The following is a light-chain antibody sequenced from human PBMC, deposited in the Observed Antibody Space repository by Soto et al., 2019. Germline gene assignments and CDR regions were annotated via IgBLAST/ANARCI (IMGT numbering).Light chain of an antibody. CDR3: QSYDSSLSGYV. Sequence: QPVLTQPPSVSGAPGQRVTISCTGSSSNIGAGYDVHWYQRLPGTAPKLLIYGNSNRPSGVPDRFSASKSGTSASLAITGLQAEDGADYFCQSYDSSLSGYVFGTGTKLTVL. CDR1: SSNIGAGYD. CDR2: GNS. J-gene: IGLJ1*01. V-gene: IGLV1-40*01.